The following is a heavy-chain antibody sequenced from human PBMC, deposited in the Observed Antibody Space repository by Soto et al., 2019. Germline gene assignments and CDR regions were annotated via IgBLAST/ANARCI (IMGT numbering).Heavy chain of an antibody. D-gene: IGHD2-8*01. V-gene: IGHV1-2*02. CDR3: GRGGPSSTLYALIVHWFAP. CDR1: GYTFTGYY. J-gene: IGHJ5*02. CDR2: INPNSGGT. Sequence: ASVKVSCKASGYTFTGYYMHWVRQAPGQGLEWMGWINPNSGGTNYAQKFQGRVTMTRDTSISTAYMELTSLRSDDTAVYYCGRGGPSSTLYALIVHWFAPWGKGTLVTVSS.